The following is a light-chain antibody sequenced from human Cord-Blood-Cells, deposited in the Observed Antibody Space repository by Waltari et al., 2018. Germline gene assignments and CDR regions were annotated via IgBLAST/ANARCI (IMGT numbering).Light chain of an antibody. CDR1: SSNIGSNY. V-gene: IGLV1-47*01. CDR2: RNN. Sequence: QSVLTQTPSASGTPGQRVTISCPGSSSNIGSNYVYWYQQLPGTAPKLLIYRNNQRPSGVPDRFSGSKSGTSASLAISGLRSEDEADYYCAAWDDSLSGWVFGGGTKLTVL. J-gene: IGLJ3*02. CDR3: AAWDDSLSGWV.